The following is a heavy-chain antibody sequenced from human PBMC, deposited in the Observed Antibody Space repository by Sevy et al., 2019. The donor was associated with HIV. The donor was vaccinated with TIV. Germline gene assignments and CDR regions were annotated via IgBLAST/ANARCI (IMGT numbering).Heavy chain of an antibody. CDR1: GYTLTELS. CDR2: FDPEDGET. D-gene: IGHD3-22*01. CDR3: ATTKDYYDSSGYPFDY. V-gene: IGHV1-24*01. Sequence: ASVKVSCKVSGYTLTELSMHWLRQAPGKGLEWVGSFDPEDGETVYEHNFQGRVSMTEDTTTDTAYMEVISLKFEDTAVYYCATTKDYYDSSGYPFDYWGQGTLVTVSS. J-gene: IGHJ4*02.